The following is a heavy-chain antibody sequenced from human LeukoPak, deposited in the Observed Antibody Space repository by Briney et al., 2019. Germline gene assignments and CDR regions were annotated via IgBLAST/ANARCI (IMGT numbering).Heavy chain of an antibody. CDR2: ISGSGDTT. CDR3: ARTFYGGNSRGFDY. CDR1: GFTFSSYA. J-gene: IGHJ4*02. Sequence: GSLRLSCAASGFTFSSYAMSWVRQAPGKGLEWVSSISGSGDTTNYADSVKGRFTISRDNSKNTLYLQMNSLRDEDTAVYYCARTFYGGNSRGFDYWGQGTLVTVSS. V-gene: IGHV3-23*01. D-gene: IGHD4-23*01.